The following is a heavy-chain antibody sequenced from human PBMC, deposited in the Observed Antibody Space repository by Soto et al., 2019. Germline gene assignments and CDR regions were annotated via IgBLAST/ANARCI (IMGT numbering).Heavy chain of an antibody. CDR2: IYYSGST. CDR1: GGSISSGGYY. CDR3: ARDQRYYDSSGYSYDAFDI. J-gene: IGHJ3*02. Sequence: SETLSLTCTVSGGSISSGGYYWSWIRQHPGKGLEWIGYIYYSGSTYYNPSLKSRVTISVDTSKNQFSLKLSSVTAADTAVYYCARDQRYYDSSGYSYDAFDIWGQGTMVTVSS. D-gene: IGHD3-22*01. V-gene: IGHV4-31*03.